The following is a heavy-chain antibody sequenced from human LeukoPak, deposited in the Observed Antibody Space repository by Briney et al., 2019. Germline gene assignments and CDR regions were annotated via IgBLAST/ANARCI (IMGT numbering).Heavy chain of an antibody. D-gene: IGHD3-22*01. CDR2: ISGSGGST. CDR3: ARDSSDYYDSRFDY. V-gene: IGHV3-23*01. Sequence: HGGSLRLSCAASGFTFSSYVMSWVRQAPGKGLEWVSAISGSGGSTYYADSVKGRFTISRDNSKNTVYLQMNSLRADDTAVYYCARDSSDYYDSRFDYWGRGTLVTVSS. J-gene: IGHJ4*02. CDR1: GFTFSSYV.